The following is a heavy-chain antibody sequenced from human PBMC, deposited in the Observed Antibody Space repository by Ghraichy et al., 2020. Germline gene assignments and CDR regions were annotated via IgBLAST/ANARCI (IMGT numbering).Heavy chain of an antibody. CDR3: ARRPTYSGLGTCFDY. D-gene: IGHD3-10*01. V-gene: IGHV3-23*01. J-gene: IGHJ4*02. CDR1: GITFSNYA. CDR2: IDGAGEKT. Sequence: GGSLRLSCAASGITFSNYAMSWVRQIPGKGLEWVSTIDGAGEKTYHAASVKGRFTISRDNSMNTLFLQMNNLRAEDTARYYCARRPTYSGLGTCFDYWGQGTLVTVSS.